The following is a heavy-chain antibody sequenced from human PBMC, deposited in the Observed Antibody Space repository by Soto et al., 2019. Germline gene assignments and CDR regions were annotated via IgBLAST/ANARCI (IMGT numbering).Heavy chain of an antibody. V-gene: IGHV3-21*06. CDR2: ISSTTNYI. J-gene: IGHJ4*02. CDR3: ARESEDLTSNFDY. Sequence: GGSLRLSCAASGFTFTRFSMNWVRQAPGKGLEWVSSISSTTNYIYYGDSMKGRFTISRDNAKNSLYLEMNSLRAEDTAVYYCARESEDLTSNFDYWGQGTLGTVSS. CDR1: GFTFTRFS.